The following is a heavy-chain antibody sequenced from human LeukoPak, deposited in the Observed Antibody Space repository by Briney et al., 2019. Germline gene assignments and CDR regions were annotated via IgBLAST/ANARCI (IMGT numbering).Heavy chain of an antibody. V-gene: IGHV1-2*02. J-gene: IGHJ3*01. CDR3: ARDEAADGTNALDV. Sequence: ASVKVSCKASGFTFTDYYMHWVRQAPGQGLEWMGYIYPKSRDTNYEQNFQGRVIMTSDTSMSTVYMELTGLRSDDTAVYYCARDEAADGTNALDVWGQGTMVTVSS. D-gene: IGHD6-13*01. CDR2: IYPKSRDT. CDR1: GFTFTDYY.